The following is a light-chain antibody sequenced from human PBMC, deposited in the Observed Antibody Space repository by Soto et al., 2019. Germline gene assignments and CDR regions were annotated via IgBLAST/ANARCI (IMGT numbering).Light chain of an antibody. V-gene: IGLV2-8*01. CDR1: SSDVGGYNF. CDR2: DVS. Sequence: QSVLTQPPSASGSPGQSATISCTGSSSDVGGYNFVSWYQQHPGKAPKLMIYDVSERPSGVPDRFSGSKSGNTASLTVSGLQADDEADYYCSSYAGTSIPVVFGGGTQLTVL. CDR3: SSYAGTSIPVV. J-gene: IGLJ2*01.